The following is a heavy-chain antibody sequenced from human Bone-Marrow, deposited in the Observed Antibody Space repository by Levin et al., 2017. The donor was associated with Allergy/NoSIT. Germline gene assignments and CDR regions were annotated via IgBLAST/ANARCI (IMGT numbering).Heavy chain of an antibody. D-gene: IGHD6-19*01. CDR3: ASFLTVADDTFDV. CDR1: GGTFSSFA. CDR2: IMPFIHSP. J-gene: IGHJ3*01. V-gene: IGHV1-69*13. Sequence: ASVKVSCKASGGTFSSFAISWVRQAPGQGLEWMGGIMPFIHSPTYAQKFRDRVTISADESTGTAFMELSSLRSDDTAVYFCASFLTVADDTFDVWGQGTLVTVSS.